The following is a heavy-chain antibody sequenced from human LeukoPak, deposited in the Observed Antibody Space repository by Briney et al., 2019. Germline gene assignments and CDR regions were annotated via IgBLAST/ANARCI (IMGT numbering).Heavy chain of an antibody. V-gene: IGHV3-11*01. J-gene: IGHJ5*02. D-gene: IGHD3-10*01. CDR1: GFRFSDYY. CDR2: ISSTGNSI. CDR3: AKGGIRYGYWFDL. Sequence: GGSLRLSCAATGFRFSDYYMSWIRQAPGKGLEWVAYISSTGNSIFYADSVKGRFTISRDHAKNSLSLQLNSLRAEDTAVYYCAKGGIRYGYWFDLWGQGTLVTVSS.